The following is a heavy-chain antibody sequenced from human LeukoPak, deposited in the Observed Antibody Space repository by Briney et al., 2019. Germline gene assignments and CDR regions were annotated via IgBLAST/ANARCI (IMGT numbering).Heavy chain of an antibody. CDR1: GFTVSSSY. V-gene: IGHV3-66*01. CDR2: IYSGGNA. J-gene: IGHJ4*02. CDR3: ARDLIGYCSNTRCQNY. D-gene: IGHD2-2*01. Sequence: GGSLRLSCAASGFTVSSSYISWVRQAPGKGLEWVSVIYSGGNAYYAPPLEGRFTVSRDSSKNTLYLQMNGLRAEDTAVYYCARDLIGYCSNTRCQNYWGQGTLVTVSS.